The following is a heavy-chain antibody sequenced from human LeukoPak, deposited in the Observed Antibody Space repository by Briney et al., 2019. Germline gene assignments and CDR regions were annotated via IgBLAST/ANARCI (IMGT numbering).Heavy chain of an antibody. CDR2: LSFSGLTT. D-gene: IGHD6-19*01. CDR3: ARPTSGWYAGGFDY. Sequence: PGGSLRLSCAASGFTFINYAMNWVCQAPGKGLEWVSALSFSGLTTYYADSVRGRFTISRDNSKSTLYLRMNSLRAEDTALYYCARPTSGWYAGGFDYWGQGILVTVSS. J-gene: IGHJ4*02. CDR1: GFTFINYA. V-gene: IGHV3-23*01.